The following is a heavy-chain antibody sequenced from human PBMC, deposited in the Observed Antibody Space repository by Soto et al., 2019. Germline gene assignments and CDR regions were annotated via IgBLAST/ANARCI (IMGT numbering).Heavy chain of an antibody. CDR1: GFTFSSYA. V-gene: IGHV3-23*01. CDR2: ISGSGGST. J-gene: IGHJ3*02. D-gene: IGHD2-21*02. CDR3: SNRDFAGGAFDI. Sequence: EVQLLESGGGLVQPGGSLRLSCAASGFTFSSYAMSWVRQAPGKGLDWVSAISGSGGSTYYADSVKGRFTISRDNSKNTLYLQMNTMTAADTAVYYCSNRDFAGGAFDIWCQGQMVTVSS.